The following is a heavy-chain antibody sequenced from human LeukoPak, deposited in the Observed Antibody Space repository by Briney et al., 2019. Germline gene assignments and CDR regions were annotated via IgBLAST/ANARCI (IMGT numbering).Heavy chain of an antibody. V-gene: IGHV4-38-2*02. CDR1: GYSISSGYY. CDR2: ILHSGST. D-gene: IGHD3-10*01. J-gene: IGHJ3*02. Sequence: SETLSLTCTVSGYSISSGYYWGWIRQPPGMGLEWIGSILHSGSTYYNPSLKSRVTISLDTSRNQFSLKLNSVTAADTAVYYCAKSNGYGLVDIWGQGTMVTVSS. CDR3: AKSNGYGLVDI.